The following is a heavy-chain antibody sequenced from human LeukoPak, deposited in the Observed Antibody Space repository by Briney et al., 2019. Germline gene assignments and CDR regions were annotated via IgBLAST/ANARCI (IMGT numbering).Heavy chain of an antibody. J-gene: IGHJ4*02. D-gene: IGHD5-24*01. CDR3: ARERDGRFFDY. V-gene: IGHV3-7*01. Sequence: GGSLRLSCAVSGLRFGSFWMSWVRQAPGKGLEWVANINRDGSEKYFVDSVRGRFTTSRDNSKNSLHLQMNTLRAEDTAVYYCARERDGRFFDYWGQGTLVTVSS. CDR2: INRDGSEK. CDR1: GLRFGSFW.